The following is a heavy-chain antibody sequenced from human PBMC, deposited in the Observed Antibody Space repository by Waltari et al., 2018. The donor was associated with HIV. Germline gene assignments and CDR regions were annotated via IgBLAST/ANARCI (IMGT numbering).Heavy chain of an antibody. J-gene: IGHJ4*02. CDR1: GYTFTNYY. CDR3: ARGGYYYDSSGYYASFDY. Sequence: QVQLVQSGAEVKKPGASVKVSCKASGYTFTNYYLLWVRQAPGQGLEWMGMINPGGGNPRYAPKFQGRVTMTRDTSTTTVYMELSSLRSEDAAVYYCARGGYYYDSSGYYASFDYWGQGTLVTVSS. V-gene: IGHV1-46*01. D-gene: IGHD3-22*01. CDR2: INPGGGNP.